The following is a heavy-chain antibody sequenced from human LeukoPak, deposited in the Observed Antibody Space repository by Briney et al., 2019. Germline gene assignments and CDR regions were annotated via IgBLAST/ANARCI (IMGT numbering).Heavy chain of an antibody. V-gene: IGHV4-59*06. J-gene: IGHJ4*02. Sequence: SETLSLTCTVSGGSISSYYWSWIRQHPGKGLEWIGSISDSGSTYYNPSLKSRVTISVDTSKNQFSLKLSSVTAADTAVYYCARDSGYSYGPLDSWGQGTLVTVSS. CDR1: GGSISSYY. CDR3: ARDSGYSYGPLDS. CDR2: ISDSGST. D-gene: IGHD5-18*01.